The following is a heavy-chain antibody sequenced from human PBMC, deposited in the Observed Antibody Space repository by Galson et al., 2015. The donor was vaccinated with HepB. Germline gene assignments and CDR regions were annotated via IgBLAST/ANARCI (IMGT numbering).Heavy chain of an antibody. V-gene: IGHV3-11*06. CDR2: ISSSSYT. CDR3: ARDGIVGSSLPYYGMDV. D-gene: IGHD2-15*01. CDR1: GFTFSDYY. Sequence: SLRLSCAASGFTFSDYYMSWIRQAPGKGLEWVSYISSSSYTNYADSVKGRFTISRDNAKNSLYLQMNSLRAEDTAVYYCARDGIVGSSLPYYGMDVWGQGTTVTVSS. J-gene: IGHJ6*02.